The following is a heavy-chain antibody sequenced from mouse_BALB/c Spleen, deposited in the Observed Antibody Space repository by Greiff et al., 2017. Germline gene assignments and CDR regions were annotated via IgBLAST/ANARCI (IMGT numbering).Heavy chain of an antibody. V-gene: IGHV5-4*02. CDR1: GFTFSDYY. CDR2: ISDGGSYT. J-gene: IGHJ2*01. Sequence: EVMLVESGGGLVKPGGSLKLSCAASGFTFSDYYMYWVRQTPEKRLEWVATISDGGSYTYYPDSVKGRFTISRDNAKNNLYLQMSSLKSEDTAMYYCARGGPRDYFDYWGQGTTLTVSS. D-gene: IGHD1-1*02. CDR3: ARGGPRDYFDY.